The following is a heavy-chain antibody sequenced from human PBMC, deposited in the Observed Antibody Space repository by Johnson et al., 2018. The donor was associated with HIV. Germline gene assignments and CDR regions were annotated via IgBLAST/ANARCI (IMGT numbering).Heavy chain of an antibody. J-gene: IGHJ3*02. CDR2: ISYDGTNK. V-gene: IGHV3-30*03. D-gene: IGHD1-7*01. CDR3: ARDSYKLELPLGAFDI. Sequence: QVKLVESGGGVVQPGKSLRIYCAVSEFTFSNYAMHWVRLPPGKGLQWVAVISYDGTNKYYADSVQGRFTISRDNSKNTLYLQMNSLRAEDTAVYYCARDSYKLELPLGAFDIWGQGTMVTVSS. CDR1: EFTFSNYA.